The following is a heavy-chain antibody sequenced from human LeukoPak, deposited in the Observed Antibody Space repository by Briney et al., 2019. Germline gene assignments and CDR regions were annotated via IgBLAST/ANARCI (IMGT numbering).Heavy chain of an antibody. J-gene: IGHJ4*02. CDR3: ARDVGTTGWHTFDY. CDR1: GDSVSSNNGA. D-gene: IGHD3-9*01. CDR2: TYYRPKWYK. V-gene: IGHV6-1*01. Sequence: SQTLSLTCAISGDSVSSNNGAWNWIRQSPSRGLEWLGRTYYRPKWYKDYAGSLISRITISPDTSKNQFSLQLYSVTPEDTAVYYCARDVGTTGWHTFDYWGQGTLVTVSS.